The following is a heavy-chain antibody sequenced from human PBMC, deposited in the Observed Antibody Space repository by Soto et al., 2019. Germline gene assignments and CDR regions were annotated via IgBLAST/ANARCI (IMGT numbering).Heavy chain of an antibody. Sequence: GVPMRLPSSASGRTFGAYPMHWVRPDHGKGLEDVSAISSNGGSTYYADSVKGRFTISRDNSKNTLYLQMSSLRAEDTAVYYCVKARLINSGYIFYYYYGLEVWGQGTTVTVS. CDR2: ISSNGGST. V-gene: IGHV3-64D*06. CDR1: GRTFGAYP. J-gene: IGHJ6*02. D-gene: IGHD5-12*01. CDR3: VKARLINSGYIFYYYYGLEV.